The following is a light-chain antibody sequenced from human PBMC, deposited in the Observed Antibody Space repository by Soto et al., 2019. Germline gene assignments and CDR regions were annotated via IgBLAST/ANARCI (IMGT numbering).Light chain of an antibody. CDR2: QVS. CDR1: SSDLGGYNF. CDR3: SSYTGGNPSYV. J-gene: IGLJ1*01. Sequence: QSALTQPASVSGSPGQSITISCTGTSSDLGGYNFVSWYQHHPGKAPKLMIYQVSNRPSGVSNRFSGSKSGNTASLTISGLQAEDEADYYCSSYTGGNPSYVFGTGTKLTVL. V-gene: IGLV2-14*01.